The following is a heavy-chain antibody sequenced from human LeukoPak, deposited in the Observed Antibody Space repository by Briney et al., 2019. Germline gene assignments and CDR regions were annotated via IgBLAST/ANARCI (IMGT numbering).Heavy chain of an antibody. CDR1: GGSFSGYY. V-gene: IGHV4-34*01. Sequence: SETLSLTCAVYGGSFSGYYRSWIRQPPGKGLEWIGEINHSGSTNYNPSLKSRVTISVDTSKNQFSLKPSSVTAADTAVYYCARGLSAIVYWGQGTLVTVSS. D-gene: IGHD2-15*01. CDR3: ARGLSAIVY. J-gene: IGHJ4*02. CDR2: INHSGST.